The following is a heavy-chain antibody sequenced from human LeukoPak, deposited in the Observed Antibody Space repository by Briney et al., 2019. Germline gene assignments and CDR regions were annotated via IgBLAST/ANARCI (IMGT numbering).Heavy chain of an antibody. CDR2: ISSSSSTI. J-gene: IGHJ6*02. Sequence: GGSLRLSCAASGFTFSSYSMNWVRQAPGKGLEWVSYISSSSSTIYYADSVKGRFTISRDNAKNSLYLQMNSLRAEDTAVYYCAREGYYGSGSYYDYYYGMDVWGQGTTVTVSS. CDR1: GFTFSSYS. D-gene: IGHD3-10*01. V-gene: IGHV3-48*04. CDR3: AREGYYGSGSYYDYYYGMDV.